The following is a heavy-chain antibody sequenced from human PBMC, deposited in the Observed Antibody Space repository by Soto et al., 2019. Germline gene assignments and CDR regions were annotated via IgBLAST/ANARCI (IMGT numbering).Heavy chain of an antibody. CDR1: GFTFSNFG. V-gene: IGHV3-30*18. CDR3: AKARYSSGAGSLDY. Sequence: QVQLVESGGGVVQPGRSLRLSCAASGFTFSNFGMHWVRLAPGKGLEWVTTISDDGSNQYYADSVKGRFTISRDNSKDTLYLQMNSLRAEDTAVYYCAKARYSSGAGSLDYWGQGTLVTVSS. D-gene: IGHD6-19*01. CDR2: ISDDGSNQ. J-gene: IGHJ4*02.